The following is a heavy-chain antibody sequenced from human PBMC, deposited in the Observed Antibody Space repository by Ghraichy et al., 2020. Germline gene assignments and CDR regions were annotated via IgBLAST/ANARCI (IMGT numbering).Heavy chain of an antibody. CDR2: IIPIFGTA. CDR3: ARQSTVTTRWFDP. D-gene: IGHD4-11*01. Sequence: SVKVSCKASGGTFSSYAISWVRQAPGQGLEWMGGIIPIFGTANYAQKFQGRVTITTDESTSTAYMELSSLRSEDTAVYYCARQSTVTTRWFDPWGQGTLVTVSS. CDR1: GGTFSSYA. J-gene: IGHJ5*02. V-gene: IGHV1-69*05.